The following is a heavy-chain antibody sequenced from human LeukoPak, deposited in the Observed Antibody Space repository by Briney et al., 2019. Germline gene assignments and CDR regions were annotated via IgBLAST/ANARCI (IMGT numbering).Heavy chain of an antibody. CDR2: ISAHNGET. D-gene: IGHD3-22*01. J-gene: IGHJ3*02. Sequence: ASVKVSCXASGYTFTTYGIRWVRQAHGQGLEWMGSISAHNGETSYAQSLQGRVIMTTDMSTSVAYMEIRRLRYDDTALYYCARGTSYYDTSGYLDSFDIWGEGIMVTVSS. V-gene: IGHV1-18*01. CDR1: GYTFTTYG. CDR3: ARGTSYYDTSGYLDSFDI.